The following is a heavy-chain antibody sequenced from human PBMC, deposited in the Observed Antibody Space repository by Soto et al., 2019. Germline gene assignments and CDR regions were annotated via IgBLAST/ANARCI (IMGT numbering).Heavy chain of an antibody. J-gene: IGHJ6*01. CDR2: ISRSGNTI. Sequence: QVQLVESGGALVKPGGSLRVSCAASGFTFRDYYMNWIRQPPGKGLEWVAFISRSGNTINYSDAVKGRFTISRDNADNSLFLQMIVLRVEDTAVYFCAREISPPRYIVYNHAVDVWGLGTTVTVSP. CDR3: AREISPPRYIVYNHAVDV. CDR1: GFTFRDYY. D-gene: IGHD3-16*02. V-gene: IGHV3-11*01.